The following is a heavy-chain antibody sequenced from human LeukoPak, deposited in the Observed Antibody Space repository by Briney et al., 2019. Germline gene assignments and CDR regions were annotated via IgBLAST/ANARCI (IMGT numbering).Heavy chain of an antibody. CDR1: GFTFSSYA. J-gene: IGHJ6*03. V-gene: IGHV3-64*01. Sequence: GGSLRLSCAASGFTFSSYAMHWVRQAPGKRLEYVSAISSNGGSTYYANSVKGRFTISRDNSKNTLYLQMGSLRAEDMAVYYCARGTSDSYDILTGYYQYYYYYYMDVWGKGTTVTVSS. CDR3: ARGTSDSYDILTGYYQYYYYYYMDV. D-gene: IGHD3-9*01. CDR2: ISSNGGST.